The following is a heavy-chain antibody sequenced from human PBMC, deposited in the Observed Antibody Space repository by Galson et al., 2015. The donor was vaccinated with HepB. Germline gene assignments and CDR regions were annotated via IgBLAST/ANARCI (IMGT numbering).Heavy chain of an antibody. Sequence: SLRLSCAASGFTVSSNYMSWVRQAPGKGLEWVSVIYSGGSTYYADSVKGRFTISRDNSKNTLYLQMNSLRAEDTAVYYCASEQPSYYYDSSGYYRLGYWGQGTLVTVSS. CDR3: ASEQPSYYYDSSGYYRLGY. D-gene: IGHD3-22*01. CDR2: IYSGGST. V-gene: IGHV3-66*01. J-gene: IGHJ4*02. CDR1: GFTVSSNY.